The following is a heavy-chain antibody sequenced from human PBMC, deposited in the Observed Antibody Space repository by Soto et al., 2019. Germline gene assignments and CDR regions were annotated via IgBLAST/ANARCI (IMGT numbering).Heavy chain of an antibody. CDR2: ISGSGGST. CDR3: ARGLVPYYDILTGYYILDY. J-gene: IGHJ4*02. V-gene: IGHV3-23*01. CDR1: GFTFSSYA. D-gene: IGHD3-9*01. Sequence: PGGSLRLSCAASGFTFSSYAMSWVRQAPGKGLEWVSAISGSGGSTYYADSVKGRFTISRDNSKNTLYLQMNSLRAEDTAVYYCARGLVPYYDILTGYYILDYWGQGTLVTVSS.